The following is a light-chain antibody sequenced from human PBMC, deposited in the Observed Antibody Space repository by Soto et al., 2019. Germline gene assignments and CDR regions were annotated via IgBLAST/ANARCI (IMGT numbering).Light chain of an antibody. CDR3: QQSYSSPPT. J-gene: IGKJ1*01. V-gene: IGKV1-39*01. Sequence: DIPMTQSPSFLSASVGDRVTITCRASQAISNYLNWYQHKPGKAPKLLIYAASSLQSGVPSRFSGSGSGTDFILTISSLQPEDFATYYCQQSYSSPPTFGQGTKVDI. CDR2: AAS. CDR1: QAISNY.